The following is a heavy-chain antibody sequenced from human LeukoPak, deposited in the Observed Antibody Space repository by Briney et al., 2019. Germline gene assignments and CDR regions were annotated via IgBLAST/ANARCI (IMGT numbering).Heavy chain of an antibody. Sequence: GGSLRLSCAASGFDFSHYYMSWIRQAPGKGLEWVSVIYSGGSTYYADSVKGRFTISRDNSKNTLYLQMNSLRAEDTAVYYCARTKKLRITMIRGRAFDIWGQGTMVTVSS. CDR1: GFDFSHYY. CDR2: IYSGGST. CDR3: ARTKKLRITMIRGRAFDI. D-gene: IGHD3-22*01. J-gene: IGHJ3*02. V-gene: IGHV3-53*01.